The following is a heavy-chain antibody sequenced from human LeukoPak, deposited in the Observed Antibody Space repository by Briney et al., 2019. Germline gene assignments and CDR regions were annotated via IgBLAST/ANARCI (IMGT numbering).Heavy chain of an antibody. D-gene: IGHD3-22*01. CDR3: ARDYYYDSSGYYYDNHFDY. CDR1: GYTFTGYY. V-gene: IGHV1-69*13. CDR2: IIPIFGTA. J-gene: IGHJ4*02. Sequence: GASVKVSCKASGYTFTGYYMHWVRQAPGQGLEWMGGIIPIFGTANYAQKFQGRVTITADESTSTAYMELSSLRSEDTAVYYCARDYYYDSSGYYYDNHFDYWGQGTLVTVSS.